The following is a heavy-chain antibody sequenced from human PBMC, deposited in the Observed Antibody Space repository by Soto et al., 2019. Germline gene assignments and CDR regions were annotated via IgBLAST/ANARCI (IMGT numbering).Heavy chain of an antibody. D-gene: IGHD3-10*01. CDR1: GFTFSSYA. V-gene: IGHV3-23*01. CDR2: ISGSGGRT. CDR3: AKDLGSLNYYGSGGIHY. J-gene: IGHJ4*02. Sequence: EVQLLESGGGLVQPGGSLRLSCAGSGFTFSSYAMSWVRQAPGQGLEWVSAISGSGGRTYYEDSVKGRFHISRDNSKNTLYLQMNSLRAEDTAVYYCAKDLGSLNYYGSGGIHYWRQGTLVTVS.